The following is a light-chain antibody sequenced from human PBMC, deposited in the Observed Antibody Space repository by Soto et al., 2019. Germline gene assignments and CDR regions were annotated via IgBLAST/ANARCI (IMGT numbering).Light chain of an antibody. CDR3: QQYSAFPWT. V-gene: IGKV1-5*03. J-gene: IGKJ1*01. CDR1: QDISAW. Sequence: DIQMTQSPSTLSASVGDIVTITCRASQDISAWLAWYQQKPGKPPKLVIYKATALETGVPSRFSGSGSGTEFTLTISSLQPDDFTTYYCQQYSAFPWTFGQGTKVEI. CDR2: KAT.